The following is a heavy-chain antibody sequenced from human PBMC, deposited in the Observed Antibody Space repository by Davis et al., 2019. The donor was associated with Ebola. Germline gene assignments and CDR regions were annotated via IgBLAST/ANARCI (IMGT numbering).Heavy chain of an antibody. J-gene: IGHJ4*02. CDR2: LIPNSGDT. CDR3: ALHTGMLL. Sequence: ASVTVSCKASGYTFTNYAINWVRQAAGQGLEWMGRLIPNSGDTVYAQQFQGRVTVTRNTSITTAYLELSSLRSEDTAVYYCALHTGMLLWGQGTLVTVSS. V-gene: IGHV1-8*01. D-gene: IGHD3-16*01. CDR1: GYTFTNYA.